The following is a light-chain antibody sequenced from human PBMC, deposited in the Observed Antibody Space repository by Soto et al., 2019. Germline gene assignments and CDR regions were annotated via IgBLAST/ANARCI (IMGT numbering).Light chain of an antibody. V-gene: IGKV1-5*03. CDR3: QQYKSYSPWT. CDR2: KAS. J-gene: IGKJ1*01. Sequence: DIQMTQSPSTLSASVGDRVTITCRASQSISSWLAWYQQKPVKAPKLLIYKASSLESGVPSRFSGSGSGTEFTLTIDSLQPDDFATFYCQQYKSYSPWTFGQGTKVDIK. CDR1: QSISSW.